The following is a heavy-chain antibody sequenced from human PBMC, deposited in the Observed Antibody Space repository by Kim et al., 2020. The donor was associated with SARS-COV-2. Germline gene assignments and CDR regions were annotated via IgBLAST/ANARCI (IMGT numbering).Heavy chain of an antibody. CDR2: SNK. J-gene: IGHJ4*02. D-gene: IGHD1-26*01. V-gene: IGHV3-30*01. CDR3: ARGEMAQGY. Sequence: SNKYYADSVKGRFTISRDNSKNTLYLQMNSLRAEDTAVYYCARGEMAQGYWSQGTLVTVSS.